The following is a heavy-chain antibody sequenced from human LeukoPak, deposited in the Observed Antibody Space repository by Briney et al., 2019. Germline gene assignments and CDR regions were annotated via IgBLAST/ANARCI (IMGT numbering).Heavy chain of an antibody. J-gene: IGHJ4*02. CDR3: AKLYYLGASRAPVFDY. CDR2: IYYSGST. D-gene: IGHD3-10*01. V-gene: IGHV4-31*02. Sequence: SWIRQHPGKGLEWIGYIYYSGSTYYNPSLKSRVTISVDTSKNQFSLKLSSVTAADTAVYYCAKLYYLGASRAPVFDYWGQGTLVTVSS.